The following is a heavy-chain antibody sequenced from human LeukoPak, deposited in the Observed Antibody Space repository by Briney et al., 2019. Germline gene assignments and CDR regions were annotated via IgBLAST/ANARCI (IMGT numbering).Heavy chain of an antibody. Sequence: PGGSLRLSCAASGFTFSSYAMSWVRQAPGKGLEWVSAISGSGGSTYYADSVKGRFTISRDNSKNTLYLQMNSLRAEDTAVYYCARGEYDILTGYYTAFDYWGQGTLVTVSS. CDR1: GFTFSSYA. CDR3: ARGEYDILTGYYTAFDY. V-gene: IGHV3-23*01. D-gene: IGHD3-9*01. J-gene: IGHJ4*02. CDR2: ISGSGGST.